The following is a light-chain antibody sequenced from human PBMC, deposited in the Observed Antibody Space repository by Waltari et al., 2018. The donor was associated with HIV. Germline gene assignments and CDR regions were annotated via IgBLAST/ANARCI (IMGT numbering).Light chain of an antibody. Sequence: SYVLTQPPSVSVSPGQTARITCAASNIGGKSVHWHQQKPRQAPARVVYDDSARPSGIPERFSGSNSGNTATLTISRVEAGDEADYYCQVWDIHSDHVLFGGETKLTVL. V-gene: IGLV3-21*02. CDR2: DDS. J-gene: IGLJ2*01. CDR1: NIGGKS. CDR3: QVWDIHSDHVL.